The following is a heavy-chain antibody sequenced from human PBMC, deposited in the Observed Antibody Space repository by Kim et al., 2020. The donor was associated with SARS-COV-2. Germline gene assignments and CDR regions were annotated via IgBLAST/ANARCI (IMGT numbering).Heavy chain of an antibody. CDR1: GGSISSGSYY. J-gene: IGHJ4*02. D-gene: IGHD3-10*01. CDR3: ARLPFYGSGSFDY. V-gene: IGHV4-61*02. CDR2: IYTSGST. Sequence: SETLSLTCTVSGGSISSGSYYWSWIRQPAGKGLEWIGRIYTSGSTNYNPSLKSRVTISVDTSKNQFSLKLSSVTAADTAVYYCARLPFYGSGSFDYWGQGTLVTVSS.